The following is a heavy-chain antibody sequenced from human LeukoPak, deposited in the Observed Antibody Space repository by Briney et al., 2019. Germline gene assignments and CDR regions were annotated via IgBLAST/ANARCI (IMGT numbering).Heavy chain of an antibody. CDR3: ARGPAYCGGDCYSVY. V-gene: IGHV3-21*01. CDR1: GSTFSSYS. Sequence: GGSLRLSCAASGSTFSSYSMNWVRQAPGKGLEWVSSISSSSSYIYYADSVKGRFTISRDNAKNSLYLQMNSLRAEDTAVYYCARGPAYCGGDCYSVYWGQGTLVTVSS. J-gene: IGHJ4*02. CDR2: ISSSSSYI. D-gene: IGHD2-21*02.